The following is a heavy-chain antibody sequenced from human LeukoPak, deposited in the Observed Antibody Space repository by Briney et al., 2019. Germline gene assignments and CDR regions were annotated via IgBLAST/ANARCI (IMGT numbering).Heavy chain of an antibody. V-gene: IGHV1-69*06. D-gene: IGHD3-22*01. J-gene: IGHJ4*02. CDR3: ARGDSSGYYLVYFDY. CDR2: IIPIFGTA. Sequence: SVKVSCKSSGGTFSSYAISWVRQAPGQGLEWMGGIIPIFGTANYAQKFQGRVTITADKATSTAYMELSSLRSEDTAVYYCARGDSSGYYLVYFDYWGEGGLVTVSS. CDR1: GGTFSSYA.